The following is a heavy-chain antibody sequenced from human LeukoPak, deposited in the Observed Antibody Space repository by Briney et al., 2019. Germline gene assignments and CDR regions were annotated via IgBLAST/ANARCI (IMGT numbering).Heavy chain of an antibody. J-gene: IGHJ4*02. Sequence: KPGGSLRLSCAASGFTFSSYSMNWVRQAPGKGLEWVSSISSSSSYIYYADSVKGRFTISRDNAKNSLYLQMNSPRAEDTAEYYCARDRENSFDYWGQGTLVTVSS. V-gene: IGHV3-21*01. D-gene: IGHD5-24*01. CDR1: GFTFSSYS. CDR3: ARDRENSFDY. CDR2: ISSSSSYI.